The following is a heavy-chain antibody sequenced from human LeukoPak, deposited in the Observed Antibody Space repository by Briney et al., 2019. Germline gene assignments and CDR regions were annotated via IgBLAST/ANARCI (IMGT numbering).Heavy chain of an antibody. D-gene: IGHD3-16*01. Sequence: GGSLRLSCAASGFTFSDYSMNWVRQAPGKGLEWVSYISFSVNTKYYGDSVKGRFTISRDNAKNSLYLHMDSLRAEDTAVYYCARWRQGGPNWFDPWGQGTLVTVSS. J-gene: IGHJ5*02. V-gene: IGHV3-48*04. CDR3: ARWRQGGPNWFDP. CDR2: ISFSVNTK. CDR1: GFTFSDYS.